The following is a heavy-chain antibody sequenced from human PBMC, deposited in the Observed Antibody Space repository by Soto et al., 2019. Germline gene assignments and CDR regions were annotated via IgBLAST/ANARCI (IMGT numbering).Heavy chain of an antibody. CDR1: GFTFSSYS. Sequence: GGSLRLSCAASGFTFSSYSMNWVRQAPGKGLERVSSISSSSSYIYYADSVKGRFTISRDNAKNSLYLQMNSLRAEDTAVYYCARPTTVTPTSSARYYYYGMDVWGQGTTVTVSS. V-gene: IGHV3-21*01. CDR2: ISSSSSYI. D-gene: IGHD4-4*01. J-gene: IGHJ6*02. CDR3: ARPTTVTPTSSARYYYYGMDV.